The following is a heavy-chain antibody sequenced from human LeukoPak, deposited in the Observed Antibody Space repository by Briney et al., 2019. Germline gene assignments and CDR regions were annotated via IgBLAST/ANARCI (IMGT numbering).Heavy chain of an antibody. CDR1: GYTFTGYY. V-gene: IGHV1-2*06. CDR2: INPNSGDT. Sequence: ATVKVSCKASGYTFTGYYVHWVRQAPGQGLEWMGRINPNSGDTNYAQKFQGRVTMTRDTSISTAYMELSRLRSDDTAVYYCARDYCGGDCFPDYWGQGTLVTVSS. D-gene: IGHD2-21*02. CDR3: ARDYCGGDCFPDY. J-gene: IGHJ4*02.